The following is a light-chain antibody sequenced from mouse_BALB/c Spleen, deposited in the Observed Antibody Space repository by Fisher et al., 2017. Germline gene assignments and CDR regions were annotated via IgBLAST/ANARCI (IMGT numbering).Light chain of an antibody. CDR2: DTS. V-gene: IGKV4-59*01. J-gene: IGKJ5*01. CDR1: SSVNY. Sequence: IVLTQSPALMSASLGEKVTMSCRASSSVNYMYWYQQKPGTSPKRWIYDTSKLASGVPARFSGSGSGTSYSLTISSMEAEDAATYYCQQWSSNPPITFGAGTKLELK. CDR3: QQWSSNPPIT.